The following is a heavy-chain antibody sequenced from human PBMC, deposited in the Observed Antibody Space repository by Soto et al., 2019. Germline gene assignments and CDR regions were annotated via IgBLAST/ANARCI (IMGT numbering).Heavy chain of an antibody. J-gene: IGHJ3*01. CDR2: IQNDGSRT. CDR1: GFSFNYFW. CDR3: ARGDKGGFDL. D-gene: IGHD2-21*02. V-gene: IGHV3-74*01. Sequence: AGGSPRPSCAAPGFSFNYFWMHWVRQAPGRGLVWVAHIQNDGSRTTYADSVKGRFTISRDNAKNTLFLQMNSLRAEDSAVYYCARGDKGGFDLWGQGTTVTVSS.